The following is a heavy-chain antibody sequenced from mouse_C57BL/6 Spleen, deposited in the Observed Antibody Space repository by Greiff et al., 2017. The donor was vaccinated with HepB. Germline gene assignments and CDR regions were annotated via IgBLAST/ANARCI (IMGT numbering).Heavy chain of an antibody. J-gene: IGHJ2*01. CDR2: ISYDGSN. V-gene: IGHV3-6*01. CDR1: GYSITSGYY. D-gene: IGHD1-1*01. Sequence: VQLQESGPGLVKPSQSLSLTCSVTGYSITSGYYWNWIRQFPGNKLEWMGYISYDGSNNYNPSLKNRISITRDTSKNQFFLKLNSVTTEDTATYYCARGRDYYGSSPFDYWGQGTTLTVSS. CDR3: ARGRDYYGSSPFDY.